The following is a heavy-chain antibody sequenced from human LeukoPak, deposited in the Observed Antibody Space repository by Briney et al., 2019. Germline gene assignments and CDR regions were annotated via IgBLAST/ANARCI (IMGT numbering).Heavy chain of an antibody. CDR1: RFTFSSYA. CDR2: ISGSGGST. D-gene: IGHD6-19*01. J-gene: IGHJ4*02. V-gene: IGHV3-23*01. Sequence: GGSLRLSCAASRFTFSSYAMSWVRQAPGKGLEWVSAISGSGGSTYYADSVKGRFTISRDNSKNTLYLQMNSLRAEDTAVYYCAKDRYSSGWYDYFDYWGQGTLVTVSS. CDR3: AKDRYSSGWYDYFDY.